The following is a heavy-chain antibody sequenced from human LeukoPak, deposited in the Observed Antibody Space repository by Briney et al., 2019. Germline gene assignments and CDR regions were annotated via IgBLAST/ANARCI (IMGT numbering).Heavy chain of an antibody. CDR1: GFTFSNYA. CDR3: AKAVTGAFDY. CDR2: TSSDGSTT. J-gene: IGHJ4*02. D-gene: IGHD6-19*01. V-gene: IGHV3-30-3*01. Sequence: PGGSLRLSCTASGFTFSNYAMHWVRRAPGKGLAWVAVTSSDGSTTYYADSVKGRFTISRDNSKNTLSLQMNSLRAEDTAVYYCAKAVTGAFDYWGQGTLVIVSS.